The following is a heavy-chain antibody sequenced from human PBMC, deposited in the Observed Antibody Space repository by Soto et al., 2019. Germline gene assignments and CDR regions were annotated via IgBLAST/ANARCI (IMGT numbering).Heavy chain of an antibody. Sequence: QVQLVQSGAEVKKPGASVKVSCKASGYTFTSYDINWVRQATGQGLEWMGWMNPNSGNTGYAQKFQGRVTMTRNTSRSTAYMELSSLRSEDTAVYYCARPRYCSGGSCYSGDYYYYMDVWGKGTTVTVSS. CDR2: MNPNSGNT. V-gene: IGHV1-8*01. J-gene: IGHJ6*03. CDR1: GYTFTSYD. CDR3: ARPRYCSGGSCYSGDYYYYMDV. D-gene: IGHD2-15*01.